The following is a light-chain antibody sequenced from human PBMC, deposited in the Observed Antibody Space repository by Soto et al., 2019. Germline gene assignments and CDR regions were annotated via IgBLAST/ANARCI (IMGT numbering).Light chain of an antibody. V-gene: IGKV3-20*01. J-gene: IGKJ4*01. CDR2: DAS. CDR1: QSVSSSY. CDR3: QQYRSSLT. Sequence: EIELTQPLGTTSLSSGERVNLCFRASQSVSSSYLAWYKQHPGQAPRLLIYDASSRATRIPDRFSGSGSATDFTLTISRMESQDIAVYYCQQYRSSLTFGGGPKVDIK.